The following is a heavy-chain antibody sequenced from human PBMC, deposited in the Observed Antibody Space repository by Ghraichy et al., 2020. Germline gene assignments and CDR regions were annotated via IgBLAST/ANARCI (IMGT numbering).Heavy chain of an antibody. V-gene: IGHV1-46*03. Sequence: ASVKVSCKASGYTFTSYYMHWVRQAPGQGLEWMGIINPSGGSTSYAQKFQGRVTMTRDTSTSTVYMELSSLRSEDTAVYYCARDAHRDGYNPKRVNHFYYYYGMDVWGQGTTVTVSS. J-gene: IGHJ6*02. D-gene: IGHD5-24*01. CDR2: INPSGGST. CDR3: ARDAHRDGYNPKRVNHFYYYYGMDV. CDR1: GYTFTSYY.